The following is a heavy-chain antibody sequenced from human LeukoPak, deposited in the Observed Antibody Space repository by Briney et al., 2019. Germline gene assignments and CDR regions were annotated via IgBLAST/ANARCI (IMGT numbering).Heavy chain of an antibody. CDR3: ARGNGGNSGY. CDR1: GGSISSYY. J-gene: IGHJ4*02. Sequence: SETLSLTCTVSGGSISSYYWNWIRQPPGKGLEWIGYIYYSGSTNYNPPLKSRVTISVDTSKNQFSLKLSSVTAADTAVYYCARGNGGNSGYWGQGTMVTVSS. D-gene: IGHD4-23*01. CDR2: IYYSGST. V-gene: IGHV4-59*01.